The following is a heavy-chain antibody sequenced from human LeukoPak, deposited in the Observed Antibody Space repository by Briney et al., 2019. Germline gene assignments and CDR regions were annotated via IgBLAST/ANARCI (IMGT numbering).Heavy chain of an antibody. CDR1: GYTFTSYY. Sequence: ASVKVSCKASGYTFTSYYMHWVRQAPGQGLEWMGIINPSGGSTNYAQKFQGRVTMTRDMSTSTVYMELSSLRSEDTAVYYCASRTRPDVGAFDIWGQGTMVTVSS. D-gene: IGHD6-6*01. V-gene: IGHV1-46*01. J-gene: IGHJ3*02. CDR2: INPSGGST. CDR3: ASRTRPDVGAFDI.